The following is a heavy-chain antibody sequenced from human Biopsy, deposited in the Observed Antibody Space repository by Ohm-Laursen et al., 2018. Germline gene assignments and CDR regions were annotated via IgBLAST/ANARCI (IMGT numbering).Heavy chain of an antibody. CDR1: GYTFTSYY. CDR2: IHPNNDNT. CDR3: ARGPRGLVVITTTALYFDY. Sequence: ASVKVSCKASGYTFTSYYLHWVRQAPGQGLEWMRRIHPNNDNTAYAQKFQGRITMTKDTSASTVYMDLSSLTFDDSAVYFCARGPRGLVVITTTALYFDYWGQGNLVTVSS. D-gene: IGHD3-22*01. J-gene: IGHJ4*02. V-gene: IGHV1-46*01.